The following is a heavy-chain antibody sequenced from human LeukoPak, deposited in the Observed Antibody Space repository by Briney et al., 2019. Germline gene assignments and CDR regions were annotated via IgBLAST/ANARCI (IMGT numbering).Heavy chain of an antibody. Sequence: GGSLRLSCAASGFTFDDYAMHWVRQAPGKGLEWVSGISWNSGSIGYADSVKGRFTISRDNAKNSLYLQMNSLRAEDTAVYYCARVGVLRFLEWFMDVWGQGTTVTVSS. J-gene: IGHJ6*02. D-gene: IGHD3-3*01. CDR3: ARVGVLRFLEWFMDV. V-gene: IGHV3-9*01. CDR2: ISWNSGSI. CDR1: GFTFDDYA.